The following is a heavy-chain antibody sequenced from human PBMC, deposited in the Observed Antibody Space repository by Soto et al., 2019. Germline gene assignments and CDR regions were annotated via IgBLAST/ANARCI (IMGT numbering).Heavy chain of an antibody. CDR3: ASSSLYGMDV. CDR2: IYYIGNT. J-gene: IGHJ6*02. V-gene: IGHV4-30-4*01. CDR1: GGSISSGYDY. Sequence: SETLSLSCSVSGGSISSGYDYWIWIRQPPGKGLEWIGNIYYIGNTDYNPSLKRRLIISINKSNNHLSLNVCSVAAADTAANYCASSSLYGMDVWGQGNTVTVSS.